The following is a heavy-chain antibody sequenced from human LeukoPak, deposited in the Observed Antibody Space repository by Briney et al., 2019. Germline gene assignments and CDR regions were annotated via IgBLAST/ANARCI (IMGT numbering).Heavy chain of an antibody. Sequence: SETLSLACAVYGGSFSGYYWSWIRQPPGKGLEWIGETNHSGSTNYNPSLKSRVTISVDTSKNQFSLKLSSVTAADTAVYYCASQTGTTSGSLYWGQGTLVTVSS. V-gene: IGHV4-34*01. J-gene: IGHJ4*02. CDR1: GGSFSGYY. CDR2: TNHSGST. D-gene: IGHD1-7*01. CDR3: ASQTGTTSGSLY.